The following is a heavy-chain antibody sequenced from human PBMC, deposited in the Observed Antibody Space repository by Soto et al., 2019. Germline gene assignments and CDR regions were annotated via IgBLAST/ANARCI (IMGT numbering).Heavy chain of an antibody. CDR2: IIPVLGRA. D-gene: IGHD1-1*01. CDR3: ARDVITTALSRRLDT. Sequence: QVQLVQSGAEVKKPGPSVKVSCKASGGTFSGYTISWVRQAPGQGLEWMGRIIPVLGRANYAQKFQCRVTISVDKSSTTAYMERSSLRSEDTAIYYCARDVITTALSRRLDTWGQGTMVTVSS. J-gene: IGHJ5*02. V-gene: IGHV1-69*08. CDR1: GGTFSGYT.